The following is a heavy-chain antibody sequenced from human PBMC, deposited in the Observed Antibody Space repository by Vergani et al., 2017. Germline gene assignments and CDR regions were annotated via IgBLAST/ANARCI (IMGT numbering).Heavy chain of an antibody. CDR3: ARGVGVDCSSTSCQPRHFDY. CDR2: ISAYNGNT. V-gene: IGHV1-18*04. D-gene: IGHD2-2*01. Sequence: QVQLVQSGAEVKKPGASVKVSCKASGYTFTSYGISWVRQAPGQGLEWMGWISAYNGNTNYAQKLQGRVTMTTDTSTSTAYMELRSLRSDDTAVYYCARGVGVDCSSTSCQPRHFDYWGQGTLVTVSS. CDR1: GYTFTSYG. J-gene: IGHJ4*02.